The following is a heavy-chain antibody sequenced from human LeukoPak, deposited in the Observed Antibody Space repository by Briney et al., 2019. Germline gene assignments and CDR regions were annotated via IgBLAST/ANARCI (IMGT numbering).Heavy chain of an antibody. CDR1: GFTFSSDA. CDR3: AKGPSSGYYMDV. D-gene: IGHD3-10*01. Sequence: GGSLRLSCAASGFTFSSDAMSWVRQAPGKGLEWVSAISGSGGSTYYADSVKGRFTISRDNSKNTLYLQMNSLRAEDTAVYYCAKGPSSGYYMDVWGKGTTVTVSS. J-gene: IGHJ6*03. V-gene: IGHV3-23*01. CDR2: ISGSGGST.